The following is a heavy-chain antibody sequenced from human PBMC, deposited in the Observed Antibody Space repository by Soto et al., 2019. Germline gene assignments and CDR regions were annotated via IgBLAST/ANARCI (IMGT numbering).Heavy chain of an antibody. CDR1: GYNFTRFG. D-gene: IGHD1-26*01. CDR3: ARLYIVGTTTPYGMDV. V-gene: IGHV1-18*01. J-gene: IGHJ6*02. Sequence: GASVKVSCKASGYNFTRFGISWVRQAPGQGLEWMGWISSYNGNTNYAQKLQGRVTMTTDTSTSTAYMELRSLRSDDTAVYYCARLYIVGTTTPYGMDVSGPAPTVT. CDR2: ISSYNGNT.